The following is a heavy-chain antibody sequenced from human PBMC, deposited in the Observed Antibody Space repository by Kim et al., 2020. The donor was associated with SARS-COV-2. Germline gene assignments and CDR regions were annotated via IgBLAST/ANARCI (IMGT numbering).Heavy chain of an antibody. J-gene: IGHJ6*02. CDR2: ISNDGTGK. D-gene: IGHD6-13*01. CDR3: AKVPGTGFYFYDMDV. Sequence: GGSLRLSCAASGFDFSRHGMHWVRQAPGKGPEWVAVISNDGTGKYYADSVKGRFTISRDNPKNTVYLQMNSPRGEDTAVYYCAKVPGTGFYFYDMDVWGQGTAVTVSS. V-gene: IGHV3-30*18. CDR1: GFDFSRHG.